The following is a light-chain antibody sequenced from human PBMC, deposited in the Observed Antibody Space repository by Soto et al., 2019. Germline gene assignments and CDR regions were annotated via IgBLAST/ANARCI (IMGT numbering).Light chain of an antibody. CDR3: CAYAGGSTYVL. CDR1: SSDIGNYNL. CDR2: QGS. V-gene: IGLV2-23*01. J-gene: IGLJ2*01. Sequence: QSALTQPASVSGSPGQSITISCTGTSSDIGNYNLVSWYQQHPGKAPKLIISQGSKRPSGVPNRFSGSKSGSTASLTISGLQADDEADYYCCAYAGGSTYVLFGGGTK.